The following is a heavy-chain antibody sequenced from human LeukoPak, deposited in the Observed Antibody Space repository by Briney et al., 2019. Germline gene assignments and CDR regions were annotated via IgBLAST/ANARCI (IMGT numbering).Heavy chain of an antibody. D-gene: IGHD1-7*01. CDR1: GYTFTSYA. CDR3: ARSPPIWNYVDYFDY. J-gene: IGHJ4*02. CDR2: IHPSSGVA. Sequence: GASVKVSCKASGYTFTSYAMNWVRQAPGQGLEWLGWIHPSSGVAKLPQRFQGRVTMARDTSITTAYMELSSLRSDDTAVYYCARSPPIWNYVDYFDYWGQGVLVSVSS. V-gene: IGHV1-2*02.